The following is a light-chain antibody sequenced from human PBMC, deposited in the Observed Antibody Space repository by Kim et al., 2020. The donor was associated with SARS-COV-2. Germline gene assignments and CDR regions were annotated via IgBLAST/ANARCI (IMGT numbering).Light chain of an antibody. J-gene: IGLJ3*02. Sequence: QSITISCTGTSSDVGGYDYVSWFQQHPGKVPKLMIYDVSKRPSGVSNRFSGSKSGNTASLTISGLQAEDEADYYCTAYTTSSSWVFGGGTQLTVL. CDR1: SSDVGGYDY. V-gene: IGLV2-14*04. CDR2: DVS. CDR3: TAYTTSSSWV.